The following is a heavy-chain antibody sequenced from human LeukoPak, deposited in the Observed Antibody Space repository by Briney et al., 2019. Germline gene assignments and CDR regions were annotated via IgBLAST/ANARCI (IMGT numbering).Heavy chain of an antibody. CDR1: GGTFSSYA. CDR3: ARLDGDYYDSSGDDY. Sequence: SVTVSCTASGGTFSSYAISWVRQAPGQGLEWMGRIIPILGIANYAQKFQGRVTITADKSTSTAYMELSSQRSEDTAVYYCARLDGDYYDSSGDDYWGQGTLVTVSS. CDR2: IIPILGIA. V-gene: IGHV1-69*04. J-gene: IGHJ4*02. D-gene: IGHD3-22*01.